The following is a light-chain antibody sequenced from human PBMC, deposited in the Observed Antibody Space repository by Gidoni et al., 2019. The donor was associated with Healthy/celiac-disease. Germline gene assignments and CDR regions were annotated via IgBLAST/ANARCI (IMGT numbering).Light chain of an antibody. CDR3: YQYYSTPRT. CDR2: LDS. CDR1: QSVLYSSNNRNY. J-gene: IGKJ1*01. V-gene: IGKV4-1*01. Sequence: IVMTQYPDSLAVSLGERATINYKSSQSVLYSSNNRNYLAWYQQKPGQPPKRLMYLDSTRDSGVPDRFSGSGAGTDFTLTIISRQAEDVAVYYCYQYYSTPRTFGQGTKVEIK.